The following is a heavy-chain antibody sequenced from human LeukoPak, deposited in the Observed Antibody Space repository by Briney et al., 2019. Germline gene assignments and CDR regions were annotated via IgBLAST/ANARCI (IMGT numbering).Heavy chain of an antibody. CDR1: GGSFSGYY. D-gene: IGHD3-16*01. CDR3: ARRTLTFGGGGFDY. V-gene: IGHV4-59*01. J-gene: IGHJ4*02. Sequence: SETLSLTCAVHGGSFSGYYWSWIRQPPGKGLEWIGYIYYSGSSNYNPSLKSRVTISVDTSKNQFSLKLSSVTAADTAVYYCARRTLTFGGGGFDYWGQGTLVTVSS. CDR2: IYYSGSS.